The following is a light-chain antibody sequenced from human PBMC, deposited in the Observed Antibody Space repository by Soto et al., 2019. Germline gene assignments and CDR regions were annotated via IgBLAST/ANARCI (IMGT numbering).Light chain of an antibody. V-gene: IGKV3-15*01. CDR2: GAS. Sequence: EIVMTQSPATLSVSPGDRATLSCRASQSVSSIAWYQQKPGQPPRLLIYGASRRATNIPARFSGGGSDTEFTLTISTLQSEDFAVYFCQQYKNWPPWTFGHGTKVEIK. CDR1: QSVSS. CDR3: QQYKNWPPWT. J-gene: IGKJ1*01.